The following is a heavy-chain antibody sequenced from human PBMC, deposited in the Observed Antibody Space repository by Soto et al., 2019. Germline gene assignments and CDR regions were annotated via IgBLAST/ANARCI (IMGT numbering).Heavy chain of an antibody. D-gene: IGHD1-7*01. J-gene: IGHJ4*02. CDR3: ASGGTTAPLLPVY. V-gene: IGHV3-33*01. CDR2: IWYDGSNK. Sequence: GGSLRLSCAASGFTFSSYGMHWVRQAPGKGLEWVAVIWYDGSNKYYADSVKGRFTISRDNSKNTLYLQMNSLRAEDTAVYYCASGGTTAPLLPVYWGQGILVTVSS. CDR1: GFTFSSYG.